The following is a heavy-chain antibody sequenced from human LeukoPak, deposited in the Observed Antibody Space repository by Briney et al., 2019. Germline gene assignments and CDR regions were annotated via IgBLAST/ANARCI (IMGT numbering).Heavy chain of an antibody. Sequence: GGSLRLSCAESGFIFSTYSMHWVRQAPGKGLEWVSSISSDGGYIYCADSVKGRFTISRDNAKDSLYLQMNSLRAEDTAVYYCARGNAPLPFDYWGQGTLVTVSS. CDR1: GFIFSTYS. J-gene: IGHJ4*02. CDR3: ARGNAPLPFDY. CDR2: ISSDGGYI. V-gene: IGHV3-21*01. D-gene: IGHD2-2*01.